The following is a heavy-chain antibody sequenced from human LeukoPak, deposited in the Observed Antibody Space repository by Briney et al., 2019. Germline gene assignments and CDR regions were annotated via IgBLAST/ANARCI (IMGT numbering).Heavy chain of an antibody. J-gene: IGHJ3*02. V-gene: IGHV4-4*02. CDR1: GASVSRNW. D-gene: IGHD3-22*01. CDR2: IHHSGGT. Sequence: SGTLSLTCTVSGASVSRNWWSWVRQPPGKGLEWIGEIHHSGGTNYNPSLKSRVTISVDTSKNQFSLKLSSVTAADTAVYYCARANYYDSSGSDAFDIWGQGTMVTVSS. CDR3: ARANYYDSSGSDAFDI.